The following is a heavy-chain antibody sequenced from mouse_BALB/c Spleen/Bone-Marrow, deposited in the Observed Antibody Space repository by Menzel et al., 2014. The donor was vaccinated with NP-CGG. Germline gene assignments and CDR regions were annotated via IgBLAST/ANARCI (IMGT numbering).Heavy chain of an antibody. J-gene: IGHJ4*01. CDR3: ARSLYDYDAMDY. Sequence: EVQRVESGGGLVKPGGSLKLSCAASGFTFSSYAMSWVRQTPEKRLEWVATISSGGSYTHYADSGKGRLTISRDNAKNTLYLQMSSLRSEDTAMYYCARSLYDYDAMDYWGQGTSVTVSS. V-gene: IGHV5-9-3*01. CDR2: ISSGGSYT. D-gene: IGHD1-1*01. CDR1: GFTFSSYA.